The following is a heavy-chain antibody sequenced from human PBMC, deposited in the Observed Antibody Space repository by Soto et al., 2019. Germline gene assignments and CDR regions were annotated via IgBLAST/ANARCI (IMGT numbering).Heavy chain of an antibody. J-gene: IGHJ4*02. D-gene: IGHD5-18*01. Sequence: EVQLVESGGGLVQPGRSLRLSCAASGFTFDDYAMHWVRQAPEKGLEWVSGISWNSGIIDYADSVKGRFTISRDNAKNSLYLQMNSLRAEDTALYYCAKGYSYGVLEPLGYWGQGTLVTVSS. CDR3: AKGYSYGVLEPLGY. CDR1: GFTFDDYA. V-gene: IGHV3-9*01. CDR2: ISWNSGII.